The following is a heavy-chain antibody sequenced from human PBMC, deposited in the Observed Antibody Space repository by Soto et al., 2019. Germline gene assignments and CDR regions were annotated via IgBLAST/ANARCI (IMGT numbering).Heavy chain of an antibody. Sequence: EVQLLESGGGLAQPGGSLRLSCAASGFTFSDYAMSWVRQAPGKGLEWVSTFSGSGTATYYADSVKGRFTISRDNSKNTLFLQMNSMSAEDTAVYYCAKRANTSIVGTTRYFDYWGQGTLVTVSS. D-gene: IGHD1-26*01. CDR2: FSGSGTAT. J-gene: IGHJ4*02. CDR1: GFTFSDYA. V-gene: IGHV3-23*01. CDR3: AKRANTSIVGTTRYFDY.